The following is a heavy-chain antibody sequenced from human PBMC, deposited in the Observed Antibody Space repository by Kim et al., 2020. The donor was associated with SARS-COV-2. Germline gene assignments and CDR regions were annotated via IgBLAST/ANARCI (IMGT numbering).Heavy chain of an antibody. CDR2: LNSDGSRT. D-gene: IGHD3-9*01. CDR1: GFTFNNYW. V-gene: IGHV3-74*01. CDR3: ARGGSRNFDTLRRAFDI. Sequence: GGSLRLSCAASGFTFNNYWMHWVRQAPGKGLVWVSRLNSDGSRTNYADSVKGRFTISRDNAKNTLYLQMNSLRAEDTAVYYCARGGSRNFDTLRRAFDIWGQGTVVTVSS. J-gene: IGHJ3*02.